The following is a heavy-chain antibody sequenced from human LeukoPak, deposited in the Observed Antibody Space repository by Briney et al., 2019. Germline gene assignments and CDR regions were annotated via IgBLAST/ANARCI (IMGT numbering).Heavy chain of an antibody. CDR2: INHSGST. CDR3: ARGASSVQSGTYYFDY. D-gene: IGHD6-19*01. Sequence: PSETLSLTCAVYGGSFSGYYWSWIRQPPGKGLEWIGEINHSGSTNYNPSLKSRVTISVDTSKNQFSLKLSSVTAADTAVYYCARGASSVQSGTYYFDYWGQGTLVTVSS. CDR1: GGSFSGYY. J-gene: IGHJ4*02. V-gene: IGHV4-34*01.